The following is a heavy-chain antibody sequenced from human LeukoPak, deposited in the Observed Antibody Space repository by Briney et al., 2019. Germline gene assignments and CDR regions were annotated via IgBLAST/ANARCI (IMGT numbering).Heavy chain of an antibody. CDR2: ICYSGAT. Sequence: PSETLSLTCTVSGGSISSCYWTWIRQPPPPGLEWMGFICYSGATKYNPSLESRVTISLDTSNTQFSLRLNSVTAADTAVYYCARRVAVPGSYYFDYWSQGTLVTVSS. V-gene: IGHV4-59*08. CDR1: GGSISSCY. D-gene: IGHD2-15*01. CDR3: ARRVAVPGSYYFDY. J-gene: IGHJ4*02.